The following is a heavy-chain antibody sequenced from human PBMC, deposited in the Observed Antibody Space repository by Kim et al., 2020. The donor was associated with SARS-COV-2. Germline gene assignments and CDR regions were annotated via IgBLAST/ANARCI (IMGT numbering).Heavy chain of an antibody. CDR3: ARERYYDSSGYLFDY. V-gene: IGHV4-59*01. CDR1: GGSISSYY. D-gene: IGHD3-22*01. Sequence: SETLSLTCTVSGGSISSYYWSWIRQPPGKGLEWIGYIYYSGSTNYNPSLKSRVTISVDTSKNQFSLKLSSVTAADTAVYYCARERYYDSSGYLFDYWGQGTLVTVSS. CDR2: IYYSGST. J-gene: IGHJ4*02.